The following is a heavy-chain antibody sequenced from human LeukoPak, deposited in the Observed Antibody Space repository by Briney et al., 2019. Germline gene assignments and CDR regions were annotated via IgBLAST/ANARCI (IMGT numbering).Heavy chain of an antibody. V-gene: IGHV3-9*01. CDR3: AKDATYYYDSSGYLDY. D-gene: IGHD3-22*01. Sequence: GRSLRLSCAASGFTFDDYAMHWVRQAPGKGLEWVSGISWNSGSIVYADSVKGRFTISRDNAKNSLYLQMNSLRAEDTALYYCAKDATYYYDSSGYLDYWGQGTLVTVSS. J-gene: IGHJ4*02. CDR1: GFTFDDYA. CDR2: ISWNSGSI.